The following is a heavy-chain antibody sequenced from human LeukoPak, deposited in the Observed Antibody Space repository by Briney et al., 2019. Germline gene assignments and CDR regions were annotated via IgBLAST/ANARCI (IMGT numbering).Heavy chain of an antibody. J-gene: IGHJ5*02. CDR1: GASVSGSAYY. CDR3: ASGVTRGESWFDP. CDR2: IYYSGST. D-gene: IGHD2-21*02. Sequence: SETLSLTCTVSGASVSGSAYYWGWIRQPPGKGLEWIGNIYYSGSTYYNESLESRVTISIDTSKNQFSLKLSSVTAADTAVYYCASGVTRGESWFDPWGQGTLVTVSS. V-gene: IGHV4-39*07.